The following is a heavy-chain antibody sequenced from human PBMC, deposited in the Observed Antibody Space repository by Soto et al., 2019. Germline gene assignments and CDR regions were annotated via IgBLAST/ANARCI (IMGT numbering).Heavy chain of an antibody. CDR2: IWYDGSNK. Sequence: PGGSLRLSCAASGFTFSSYGMHWVRQAPGKGLEWVAVIWYDGSNKYYADSVKGRFTISRDNSKNTLYLQMNSLRAEDTAVYYCARARLAYCGGDCYSTFLISGAFDIWGQGTMVTVSS. V-gene: IGHV3-33*01. J-gene: IGHJ3*02. CDR1: GFTFSSYG. CDR3: ARARLAYCGGDCYSTFLISGAFDI. D-gene: IGHD2-21*02.